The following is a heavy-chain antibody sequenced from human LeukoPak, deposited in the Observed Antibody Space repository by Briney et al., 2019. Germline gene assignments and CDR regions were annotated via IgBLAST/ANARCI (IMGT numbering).Heavy chain of an antibody. D-gene: IGHD3-3*01. J-gene: IGHJ4*02. V-gene: IGHV3-74*01. CDR2: INSDGSST. CDR1: GFTFSSYW. CDR3: ARGDFWSGYYNRLDY. Sequence: PGGSLRLSCAASGFTFSSYWMHWVRQAPGKGLVWVSRINSDGSSTSYADSVKGRFPISRDNAKNTLYLQMNSLRAEDTAVYYCARGDFWSGYYNRLDYWGQGTLDTVSS.